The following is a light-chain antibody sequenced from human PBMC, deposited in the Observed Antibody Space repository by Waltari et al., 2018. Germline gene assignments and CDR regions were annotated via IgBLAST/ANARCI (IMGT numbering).Light chain of an antibody. CDR1: QNINNW. J-gene: IGKJ3*01. CDR2: KTS. Sequence: DIQMTQSPSTLSASLGDRVIITCRASQNINNWLAWYQQKPGKPPNLLIYKTSSLESGVPSRFSGSGSGTEFTLTISCLQPDDFATYYCQQYNSYSLFTFGPGTKVEIK. V-gene: IGKV1-5*03. CDR3: QQYNSYSLFT.